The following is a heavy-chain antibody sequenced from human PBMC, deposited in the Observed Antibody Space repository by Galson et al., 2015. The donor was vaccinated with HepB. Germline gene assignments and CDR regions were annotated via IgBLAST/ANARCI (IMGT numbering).Heavy chain of an antibody. V-gene: IGHV3-48*01. Sequence: SLRLSCAASGFTFSSYSMNWVRQAPGKGLEWVSYISSSSSTIYYADSVKGRFTISRDNAKNSLYLQMNSLRAEDTAVYYCARTRYSSGYYSGYWGQGTLVTVSS. CDR3: ARTRYSSGYYSGY. CDR2: ISSSSSTI. D-gene: IGHD3-22*01. CDR1: GFTFSSYS. J-gene: IGHJ4*02.